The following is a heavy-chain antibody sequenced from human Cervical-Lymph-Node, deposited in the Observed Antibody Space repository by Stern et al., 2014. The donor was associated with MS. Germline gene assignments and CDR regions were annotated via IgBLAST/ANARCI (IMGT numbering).Heavy chain of an antibody. Sequence: QVQLVESGGGVVQPGRSLRLSCAASGFTFSSFAMHWVRQAPGKGLEWVAVISHNGATTYYADSVKGRFTISRDNSKNTVFLQMNSRRPEDTAVYYCASRGTPFDVTSINEYWGQGTLVTVSS. CDR1: GFTFSSFA. CDR2: ISHNGATT. D-gene: IGHD1-1*01. J-gene: IGHJ4*02. V-gene: IGHV3-30-3*01. CDR3: ASRGTPFDVTSINEY.